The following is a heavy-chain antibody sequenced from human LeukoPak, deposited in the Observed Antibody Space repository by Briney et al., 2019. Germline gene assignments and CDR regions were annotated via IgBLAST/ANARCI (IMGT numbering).Heavy chain of an antibody. J-gene: IGHJ6*04. D-gene: IGHD3-3*01. CDR1: GFSISSYY. Sequence: PSETLSLTCTVSGFSISSYYWSWIRQPPGKGLEWVGYIYYSGSTNYNPSLKSRVTISVDTSKNQFSLKLSSVTAADTAVYYCARGPLRFRYGMDVWGKGTTVTVSS. CDR3: ARGPLRFRYGMDV. CDR2: IYYSGST. V-gene: IGHV4-59*01.